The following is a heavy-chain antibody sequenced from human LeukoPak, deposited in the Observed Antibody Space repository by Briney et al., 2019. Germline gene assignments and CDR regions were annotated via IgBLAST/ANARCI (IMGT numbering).Heavy chain of an antibody. CDR2: INHSGST. V-gene: IGHV4-34*01. J-gene: IGHJ4*02. CDR3: ARPGYSGYDFDY. Sequence: SETLSLTCAVYGGSFSGYYWSCLRQPPGKGLEWIGEINHSGSTNYNPSLKSRVTISVDTSKNQFSLKLSSVTAADTAVYYCARPGYSGYDFDYWGQGTLVTVSS. CDR1: GGSFSGYY. D-gene: IGHD5-12*01.